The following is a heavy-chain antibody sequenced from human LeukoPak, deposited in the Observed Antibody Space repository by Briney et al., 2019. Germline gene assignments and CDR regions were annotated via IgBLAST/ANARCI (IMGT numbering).Heavy chain of an antibody. CDR3: ATISEPTRAFDI. CDR2: ISGSGRSS. V-gene: IGHV3-23*01. Sequence: GSLRLSCAASGFTFSSYWMHWVRQAPGKGLEWVSAISGSGRSSYYADSVKGRSTFSRDNSKNTLYLQMNSLRAEDTAVYYCATISEPTRAFDIWGQGTMVTVSS. CDR1: GFTFSSYW. D-gene: IGHD3-9*01. J-gene: IGHJ3*02.